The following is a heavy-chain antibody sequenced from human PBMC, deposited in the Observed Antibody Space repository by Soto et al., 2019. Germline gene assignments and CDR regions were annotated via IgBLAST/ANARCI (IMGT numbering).Heavy chain of an antibody. D-gene: IGHD6-19*01. V-gene: IGHV3-30-3*01. CDR1: GFTLSSYS. J-gene: IGHJ4*02. CDR2: ISYDGNKK. CDR3: ARSVAVAGLDY. Sequence: GSLRLCCAASGFTLSSYSMHWVRQAPGKGLEWVGVISYDGNKKYYRDSVKGRFSISRDTSNNTVHLQMNSLRPEDTAVYYCARSVAVAGLDYWGQGSLVTVSS.